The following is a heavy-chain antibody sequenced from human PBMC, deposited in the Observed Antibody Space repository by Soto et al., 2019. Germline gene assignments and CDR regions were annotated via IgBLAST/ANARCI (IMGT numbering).Heavy chain of an antibody. CDR3: ARVWFGELFGXXTYDPLSYFAY. Sequence: SETLSLTCTVSGGSISSGGYYWSWIRQHPGKGLEWIGYIYYSGSTYYNPSLKSRVTISVDTSKNQFSLKLSSVTAADTAVYYCARVWFGELFGXXTYDPLSYFAYWGQGTLVT. J-gene: IGHJ4*02. CDR2: IYYSGST. CDR1: GGSISSGGYY. V-gene: IGHV4-31*03. D-gene: IGHD3-10*01.